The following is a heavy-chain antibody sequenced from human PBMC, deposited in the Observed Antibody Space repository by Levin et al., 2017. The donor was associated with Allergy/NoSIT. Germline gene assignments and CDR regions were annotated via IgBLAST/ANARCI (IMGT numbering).Heavy chain of an antibody. D-gene: IGHD5-18*01. CDR1: GGSFSGYY. CDR2: INHSGST. Sequence: SETLSLTCAVYGGSFSGYYWSWIRQPPGKGLEWIGEINHSGSTNYNPSLKSRVTISVDTSKNQFSLKLSSVTAADTAVYYCARAYRRIQLWTRHPLDYWGQGTLVTVSS. CDR3: ARAYRRIQLWTRHPLDY. V-gene: IGHV4-34*01. J-gene: IGHJ4*02.